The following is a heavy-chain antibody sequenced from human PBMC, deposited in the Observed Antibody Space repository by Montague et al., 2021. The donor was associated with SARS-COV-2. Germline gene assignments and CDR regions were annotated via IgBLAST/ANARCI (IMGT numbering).Heavy chain of an antibody. V-gene: IGHV4-4*07. Sequence: SETLSLTCSVSGDSITNHYWSWIRQPAGKGLEWIGRMHFTGKTNFSPFFSSRLTMSADTSKNQFSLKLTSVTAADTAIFFCARDRFDFGAGRQGTIDFWGQGTLVTVSS. CDR1: GDSITNHY. J-gene: IGHJ4*02. CDR3: ARDRFDFGAGRQGTIDF. CDR2: MHFTGKT. D-gene: IGHD3-10*01.